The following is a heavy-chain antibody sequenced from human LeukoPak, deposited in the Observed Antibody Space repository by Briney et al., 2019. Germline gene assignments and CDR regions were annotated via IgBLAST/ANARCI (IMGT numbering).Heavy chain of an antibody. CDR1: GFTFSSYA. J-gene: IGHJ4*02. V-gene: IGHV3-21*04. CDR2: ITKDDSII. D-gene: IGHD3-3*01. Sequence: PGGSLRLSCAASGFTFSSYAMSWVRQTPGKGLEWVSPITKDDSIIYSAHSVQGRFTISRDNAKDSLYLQMNSLRAEDTAVYYCARFSYDFWSAFDLWGQGALVTLSS. CDR3: ARFSYDFWSAFDL.